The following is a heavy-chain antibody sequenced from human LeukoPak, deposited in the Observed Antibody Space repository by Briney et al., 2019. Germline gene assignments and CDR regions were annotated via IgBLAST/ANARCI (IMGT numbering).Heavy chain of an antibody. J-gene: IGHJ4*02. D-gene: IGHD6-13*01. V-gene: IGHV4-31*03. CDR2: IYYSGST. Sequence: SETLSLTCTVSGGSISSGGYYWSWIRQHPGKGLEWIGYIYYSGSTYYNPSLKSRVTISVDTSKNQFSLKLSSVTAADTAVYYCARHVPIAAAGNFDYWGQGTLVTVSS. CDR1: GGSISSGGYY. CDR3: ARHVPIAAAGNFDY.